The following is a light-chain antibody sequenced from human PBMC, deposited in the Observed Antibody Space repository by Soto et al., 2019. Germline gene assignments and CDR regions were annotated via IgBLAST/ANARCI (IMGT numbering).Light chain of an antibody. Sequence: EIVLTQSPATLSLSPGERATLSCRASQSVRSYLAWYQQRPGQSPRLLLYDASTRATGIPARFSGSGSGTEFTITTSSREHEDFAVYYCHQRSNWPRTFGGGTKVEI. V-gene: IGKV3-11*01. CDR2: DAS. CDR1: QSVRSY. CDR3: HQRSNWPRT. J-gene: IGKJ4*01.